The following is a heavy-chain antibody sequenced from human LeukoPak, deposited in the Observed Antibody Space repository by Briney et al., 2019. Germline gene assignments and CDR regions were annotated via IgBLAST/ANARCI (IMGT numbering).Heavy chain of an antibody. V-gene: IGHV4-34*01. J-gene: IGHJ6*03. D-gene: IGHD6-6*01. CDR2: INHSGST. Sequence: ETLSLTCAVYGGSFSGYYWSWIRQPPGKGLEWIGEINHSGSTNYNPSLKSRVTISVDTSKNQFSLKLSSVTAADTAVYYCARAHGSSSRIYYYYYMDVWGKGTTVTASS. CDR1: GGSFSGYY. CDR3: ARAHGSSSRIYYYYYMDV.